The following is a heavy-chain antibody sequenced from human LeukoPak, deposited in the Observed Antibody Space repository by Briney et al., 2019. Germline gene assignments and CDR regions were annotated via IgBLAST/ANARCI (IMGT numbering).Heavy chain of an antibody. CDR2: IKSKAANLAT. Sequence: GGSLTLSCAASGFPFYLSAIHWARQASGGGREWVGCIKSKAANLATAYGAAAIRRFTISREESANTAYLQMNSLKTEDTAVYYCTTYGDYAPGYDYWGQGTVITVSS. D-gene: IGHD4-17*01. CDR3: TTYGDYAPGYDY. CDR1: GFPFYLSA. V-gene: IGHV3-73*01. J-gene: IGHJ4*02.